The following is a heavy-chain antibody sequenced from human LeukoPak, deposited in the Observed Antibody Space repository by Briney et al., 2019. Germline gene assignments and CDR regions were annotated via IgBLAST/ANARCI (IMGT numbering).Heavy chain of an antibody. CDR3: ARTPCSGGSCSGGDAFDI. V-gene: IGHV4-4*07. CDR1: GGSVSSFY. Sequence: SETLSLTCSVSGGSVSSFYWSWIRQPAGKGLEWIGRIYTPGRTSYSPSLKSRVSMSEDTSKNQFSLELRSVTAADTAVYYCARTPCSGGSCSGGDAFDIWGQGALVTVSS. D-gene: IGHD2-15*01. CDR2: IYTPGRT. J-gene: IGHJ3*02.